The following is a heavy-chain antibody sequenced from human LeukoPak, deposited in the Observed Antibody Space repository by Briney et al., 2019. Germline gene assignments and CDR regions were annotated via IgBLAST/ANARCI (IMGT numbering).Heavy chain of an antibody. V-gene: IGHV1-3*01. J-gene: IGHJ3*02. D-gene: IGHD3-22*01. CDR3: ARGVSSSGAFDI. CDR1: GYTFTSYA. CDR2: INAGNGNT. Sequence: GASVKVSCKASGYTFTSYAMHWVRRAPGQRLEWMGWINAGNGNTKYSQKFQGRVTITRDTSASTAYMELSSLRSEDTAVYYCARGVSSSGAFDIWGQGTMVTVSS.